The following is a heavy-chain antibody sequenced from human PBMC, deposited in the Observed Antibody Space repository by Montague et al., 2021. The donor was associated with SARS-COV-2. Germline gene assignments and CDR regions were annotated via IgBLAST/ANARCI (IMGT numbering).Heavy chain of an antibody. CDR3: ASQIWFGEPIDY. CDR1: GFTFSSYG. D-gene: IGHD3-10*01. J-gene: IGHJ4*02. Sequence: SLRLSCAASGFTFSSYGMHWVRQAPGKGLEWVAVIWYDGSNKYYADSVKGRFTIPRDNSKNTLYLQMNSLRAEDTAVYYCASQIWFGEPIDYWGQGTLVTVSS. V-gene: IGHV3-33*01. CDR2: IWYDGSNK.